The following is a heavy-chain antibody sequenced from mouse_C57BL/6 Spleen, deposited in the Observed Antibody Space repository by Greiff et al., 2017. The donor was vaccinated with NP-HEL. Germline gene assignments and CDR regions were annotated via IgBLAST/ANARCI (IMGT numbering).Heavy chain of an antibody. CDR1: GYTFTSYW. CDR2: IYPGSGST. D-gene: IGHD2-4*01. V-gene: IGHV1-55*01. J-gene: IGHJ4*01. Sequence: QVQLQQPGAELVKPGASVKMSCKASGYTFTSYWITWVKQRPGQGLEWIGDIYPGSGSTNYNEKFKSKATLTVDTSSSTAYMQLSSLTSEDSAVYYCARFYYDYENYYAMDYWGQGTSVTVSS. CDR3: ARFYYDYENYYAMDY.